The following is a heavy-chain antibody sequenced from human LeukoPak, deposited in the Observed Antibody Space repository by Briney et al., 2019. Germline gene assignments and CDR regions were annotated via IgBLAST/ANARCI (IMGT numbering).Heavy chain of an antibody. CDR2: ISAYNGNT. Sequence: ASVKVSCKASGYTFTSYGISWVRQAPGQGLEWMGWISAYNGNTNYAQKLQGRVTMTTDTSTSTAYMELRSLRSDDTAVYYCARSTLYYDILTGYYRDNWFDPWGQGTLVTVSS. D-gene: IGHD3-9*01. CDR3: ARSTLYYDILTGYYRDNWFDP. J-gene: IGHJ5*02. V-gene: IGHV1-18*01. CDR1: GYTFTSYG.